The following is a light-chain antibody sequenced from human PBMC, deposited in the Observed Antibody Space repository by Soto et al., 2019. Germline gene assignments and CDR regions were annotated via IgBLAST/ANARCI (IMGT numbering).Light chain of an antibody. J-gene: IGKJ1*01. V-gene: IGKV1-27*01. CDR3: QKYNSAPWT. Sequence: DIQMTQSPSSLSASVGDRATITCRPSQGISNYLAWYQQKPGKVPKLLIYAASTLQAGVPSRFSGSGSGTDFNLTISSLQPEDVATYYCQKYNSAPWTFGQGTKVEIK. CDR2: AAS. CDR1: QGISNY.